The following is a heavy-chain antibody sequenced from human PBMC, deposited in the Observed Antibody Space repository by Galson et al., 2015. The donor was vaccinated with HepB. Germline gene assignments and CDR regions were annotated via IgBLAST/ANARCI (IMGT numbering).Heavy chain of an antibody. CDR1: GYTLTELS. J-gene: IGHJ4*02. Sequence: SVKVSCKVSGYTLTELSMHWVRQAPGKGLEWMGGFDPEDGETIYAQKFQGRVTMTTDTSTSTAYMELRSLRSDDTAVYYCARTMITFGGVIVPADYWGQGTLVTVSS. CDR2: FDPEDGET. CDR3: ARTMITFGGVIVPADY. D-gene: IGHD3-16*02. V-gene: IGHV1-24*01.